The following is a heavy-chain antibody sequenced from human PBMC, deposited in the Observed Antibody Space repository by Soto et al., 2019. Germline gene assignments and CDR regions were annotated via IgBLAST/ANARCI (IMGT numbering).Heavy chain of an antibody. Sequence: GGSLRLSCAASGFTFDDYAMHWVRQAPGKGLEWVSLISWDGGSTYYADSVKGRFTISRDNSKNSLYLQMNSLRAEDTALYYCAKNSGSLSYYYYGMDVWGQGTTVTVSS. CDR2: ISWDGGST. V-gene: IGHV3-43D*04. D-gene: IGHD1-26*01. CDR1: GFTFDDYA. J-gene: IGHJ6*02. CDR3: AKNSGSLSYYYYGMDV.